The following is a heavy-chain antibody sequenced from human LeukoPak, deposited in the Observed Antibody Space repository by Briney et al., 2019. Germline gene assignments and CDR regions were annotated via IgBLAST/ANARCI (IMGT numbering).Heavy chain of an antibody. J-gene: IGHJ4*02. CDR2: MNDSGNN. CDR3: ASPCSSTSCRVVGPYNY. D-gene: IGHD2-2*01. Sequence: PSETLSLTCAAYGGSFSGYYWSWLRQPPGKGLGWVGEMNDSGNNNYNQSVKSRVTISIDTSKNQFSLKLSYVTAADTAVYYCASPCSSTSCRVVGPYNYWGQGTLVTVSS. CDR1: GGSFSGYY. V-gene: IGHV4-34*01.